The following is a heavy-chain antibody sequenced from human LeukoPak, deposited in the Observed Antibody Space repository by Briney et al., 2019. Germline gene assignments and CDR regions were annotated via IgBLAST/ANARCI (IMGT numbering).Heavy chain of an antibody. CDR3: ARSFWSGYYIIQNWFDP. Sequence: GASVKVSCKASGYTFTSYDISWVRQAPGQGLEWMGGIIPIFGTANYAQKFQGRVTITADESTSTAYMELSSLRSEDTAVYYCARSFWSGYYIIQNWFDPWGQGTLVTVSS. CDR2: IIPIFGTA. CDR1: GYTFTSYD. D-gene: IGHD3-3*01. J-gene: IGHJ5*02. V-gene: IGHV1-69*13.